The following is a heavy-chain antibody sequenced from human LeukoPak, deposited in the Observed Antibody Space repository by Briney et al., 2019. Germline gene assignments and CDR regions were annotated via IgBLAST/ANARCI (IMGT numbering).Heavy chain of an antibody. Sequence: PGGSLRLSCAASGFTVSSNHMSWVRQAPGKGLEWVSLIYSDGSTYYADSVKGRFTISRDNSKNTLYIQMNSLRAEDTAVYYCARKYCSGGTCYTGILEYWGQGTLVTVSS. J-gene: IGHJ4*02. CDR2: IYSDGST. V-gene: IGHV3-53*01. D-gene: IGHD2-15*01. CDR3: ARKYCSGGTCYTGILEY. CDR1: GFTVSSNH.